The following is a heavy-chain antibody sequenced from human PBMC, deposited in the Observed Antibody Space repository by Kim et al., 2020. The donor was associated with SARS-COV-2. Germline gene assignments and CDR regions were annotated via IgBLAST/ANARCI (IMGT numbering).Heavy chain of an antibody. CDR1: GFTFSDYY. Sequence: GGSLRLSCAASGFTFSDYYMSWIRQAPGKGLEWVSYISSSSSYTNYADSVKGRFTISRDNAKNSLYLQMNSLRAEDTAVYYCARERYIRQLVTRWFDPWGQGTLVTVSS. D-gene: IGHD6-13*01. J-gene: IGHJ5*02. CDR3: ARERYIRQLVTRWFDP. CDR2: ISSSSSYT. V-gene: IGHV3-11*06.